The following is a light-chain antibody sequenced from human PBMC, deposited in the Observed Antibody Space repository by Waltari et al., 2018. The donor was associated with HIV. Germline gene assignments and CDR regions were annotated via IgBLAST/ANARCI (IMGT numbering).Light chain of an antibody. CDR3: QQYSTSPFT. J-gene: IGKJ5*01. Sequence: EHVFTQSPCALSLSPGERATLSFRASQSVSSTYMAWYLQRPCQAPRLLIDGASSRATGIPDRVLGSGSGTDFTLTINRLEPEDFAVYYCQQYSTSPFTLGQGTRLEIK. CDR2: GAS. V-gene: IGKV3-20*01. CDR1: QSVSSTY.